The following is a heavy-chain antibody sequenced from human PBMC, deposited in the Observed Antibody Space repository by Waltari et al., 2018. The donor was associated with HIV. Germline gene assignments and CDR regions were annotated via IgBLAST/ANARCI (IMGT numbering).Heavy chain of an antibody. CDR3: ARNQGPSHGLGWYWFDP. V-gene: IGHV3-11*04. CDR2: ISNSRGST. J-gene: IGHJ5*02. Sequence: QVQLVESGGGLVKPGGSLRLSCAASGFTFSDSYMSWIRQAPGKGLEWIAYISNSRGSTQYADSVRGRFTISGDDASNSLFLQMNSLRVEDTAVYYCARNQGPSHGLGWYWFDPWGQGILVTVSS. CDR1: GFTFSDSY. D-gene: IGHD6-19*01.